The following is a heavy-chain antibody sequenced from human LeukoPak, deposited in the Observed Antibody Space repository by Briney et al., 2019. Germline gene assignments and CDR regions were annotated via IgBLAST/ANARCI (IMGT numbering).Heavy chain of an antibody. CDR2: IWYDASGQ. Sequence: PGGSLRLSCAASGFSFSTYGMHWVRQAPGKGLEWVAMIWYDASGQHYADSVKGRFTISRDTSKNTLYLQMNSLSAEDTAVYFCARDSLYDDNGYYHYFDYWGQGTLVTVSS. CDR3: ARDSLYDDNGYYHYFDY. J-gene: IGHJ4*02. V-gene: IGHV3-33*01. CDR1: GFSFSTYG. D-gene: IGHD3-22*01.